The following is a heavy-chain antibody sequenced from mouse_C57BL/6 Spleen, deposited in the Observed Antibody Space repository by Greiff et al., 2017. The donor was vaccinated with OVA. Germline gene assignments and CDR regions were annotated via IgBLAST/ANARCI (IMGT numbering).Heavy chain of an antibody. V-gene: IGHV5-16*01. CDR2: INYDGSST. D-gene: IGHD5-1*01. CDR1: GFTFSDYY. J-gene: IGHJ1*03. Sequence: EVKVVESEGGLVQPGSSMKLSCTASGFTFSDYYMAWVRQVPEKGLEWVANINYDGSSTYYLDSLKSRFIISRDNAKNILYLQMSSLKSEDTATYYCARDYLGYFDVWGTGTTVTVSS. CDR3: ARDYLGYFDV.